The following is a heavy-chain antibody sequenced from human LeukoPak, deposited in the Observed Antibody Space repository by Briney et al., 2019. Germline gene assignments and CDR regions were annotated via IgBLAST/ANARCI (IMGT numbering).Heavy chain of an antibody. Sequence: SVKVSCKASGGTFSNYAINWVRQAPGQGLEWMGGIIPIFGTANYAQKFQGRVTITADKSTSTVYMELSSLRSEDTAVYYCARVRSYCSSTSCYGIFDYWGQGTLVTVSS. CDR1: GGTFSNYA. J-gene: IGHJ4*02. D-gene: IGHD2-2*01. CDR3: ARVRSYCSSTSCYGIFDY. V-gene: IGHV1-69*06. CDR2: IIPIFGTA.